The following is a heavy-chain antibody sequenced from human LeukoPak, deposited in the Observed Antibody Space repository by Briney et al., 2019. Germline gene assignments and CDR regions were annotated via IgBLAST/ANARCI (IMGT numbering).Heavy chain of an antibody. J-gene: IGHJ4*02. CDR1: GITLSNYG. D-gene: IGHD3-22*01. Sequence: PGGSLRLSCAVSGITLSNYGMSWVRQAPGKGLEWVAGISDSGGRTNYADSVKGRFTISRDNPKNTLYLQMNSLRVEDTAVYLCAKRGVVIRVILVGFHKEANYFDSWGQGALVTVSS. CDR3: AKRGVVIRVILVGFHKEANYFDS. CDR2: ISDSGGRT. V-gene: IGHV3-23*01.